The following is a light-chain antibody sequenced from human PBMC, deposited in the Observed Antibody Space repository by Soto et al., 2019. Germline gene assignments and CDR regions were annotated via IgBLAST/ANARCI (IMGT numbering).Light chain of an antibody. J-gene: IGKJ5*01. CDR1: QNIGTS. CDR3: QQRSNWPPIT. CDR2: DAS. Sequence: EIVLTQSPATLSLSPGERANLSFRSGQNIGTSLVWSQQKPGQSPRLLIYDASHRATGVPARFSGSGSGTEFTLTISSLEPEDFAVYYCQQRSNWPPITFGQGTRLEIK. V-gene: IGKV3-11*01.